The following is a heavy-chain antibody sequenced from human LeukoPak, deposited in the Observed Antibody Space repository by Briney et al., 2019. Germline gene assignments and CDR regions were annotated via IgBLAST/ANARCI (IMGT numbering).Heavy chain of an antibody. Sequence: GGSLRLSCVASGFTFSSYWMHWVRQAPGKGLVWVSRINSDGSNTNYADSVKGRFTISRDNAKNTLYLQMNSLRAEDTAVNYCARDREQEPTYDYWGRGTLVTVSS. J-gene: IGHJ4*02. CDR3: ARDREQEPTYDY. V-gene: IGHV3-74*01. D-gene: IGHD6-13*01. CDR1: GFTFSSYW. CDR2: INSDGSNT.